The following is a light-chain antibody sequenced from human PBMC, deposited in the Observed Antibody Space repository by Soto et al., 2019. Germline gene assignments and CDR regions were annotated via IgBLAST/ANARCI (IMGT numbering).Light chain of an antibody. V-gene: IGKV3-15*01. CDR3: QQYGNSAPIT. J-gene: IGKJ5*01. CDR1: QSINSN. CDR2: RAS. Sequence: IVMTQSPATLSVSPGERATLSCRASQSINSNLAWYQQKPGQAPRLLMFRASIRATGFPARFSGSGSGKEFNITISSLQSEDSAIYYCQQYGNSAPITFGQGTRLEIK.